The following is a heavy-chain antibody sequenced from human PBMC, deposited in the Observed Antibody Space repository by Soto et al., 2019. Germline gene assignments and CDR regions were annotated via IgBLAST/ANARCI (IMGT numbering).Heavy chain of an antibody. CDR1: GGSFSGYY. D-gene: IGHD6-13*01. CDR2: INHSGST. CDR3: ARVAPRGGSSWYGAVYYYYMDV. V-gene: IGHV4-34*01. Sequence: SETLSLTCAVYGGSFSGYYWSWIRQPPGKGLEWIGEINHSGSTNYNPSLKSRVTISVDTSKNQFSLKLSSVTAADTAVYYCARVAPRGGSSWYGAVYYYYMDVWGKGTTVTVSS. J-gene: IGHJ6*03.